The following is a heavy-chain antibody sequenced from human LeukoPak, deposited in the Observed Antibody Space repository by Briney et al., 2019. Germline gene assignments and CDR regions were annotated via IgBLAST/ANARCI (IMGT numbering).Heavy chain of an antibody. J-gene: IGHJ1*01. CDR3: ASLSGYYYFL. D-gene: IGHD3-22*01. CDR1: GGSISSSSYS. Sequence: PSETLSLTCTVSGGSISSSSYSWGWIRQPPGKRLEWIGIISYGGSTHYNPSLKSRVYISVDTSKNQFSLKLSSVTAADTAVYYCASLSGYYYFLWGQGTLVTVSS. V-gene: IGHV4-39*01. CDR2: ISYGGST.